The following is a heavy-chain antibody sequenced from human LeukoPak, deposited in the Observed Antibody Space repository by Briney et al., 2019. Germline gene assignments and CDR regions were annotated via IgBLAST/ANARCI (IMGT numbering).Heavy chain of an antibody. CDR3: TTVFGYSSGWYFDAFGI. Sequence: GGSLRLSCTASGFTFGDYAMSWFRQAPGKGLEWVGFIRSKAYGGTTEYAASVKGRFTISRDDSKSIAYLQMNSLKTEDTAVYYCTTVFGYSSGWYFDAFGIWGQGTMVTVSS. V-gene: IGHV3-49*03. D-gene: IGHD6-19*01. J-gene: IGHJ3*02. CDR1: GFTFGDYA. CDR2: IRSKAYGGTT.